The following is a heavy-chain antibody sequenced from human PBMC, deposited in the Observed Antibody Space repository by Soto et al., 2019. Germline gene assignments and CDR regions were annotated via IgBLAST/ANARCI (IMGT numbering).Heavy chain of an antibody. V-gene: IGHV4-4*02. J-gene: IGHJ3*02. CDR3: ASPPAGYCSGGSCRGVFDI. Sequence: QVQLQESGPGLVKPSGTLSLTSAVSSGSISSSNWWSWVRQPPGKGREWIGSIYHSGSTNHNPSLTGRGTISVDKYKTQFSLKLSSVTAADTAVYYCASPPAGYCSGGSCRGVFDIWGQGTMVTVSS. CDR2: IYHSGST. D-gene: IGHD2-15*01. CDR1: SGSISSSNW.